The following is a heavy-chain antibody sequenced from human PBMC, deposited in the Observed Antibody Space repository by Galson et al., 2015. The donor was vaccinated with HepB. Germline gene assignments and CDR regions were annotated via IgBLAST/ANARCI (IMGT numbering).Heavy chain of an antibody. Sequence: SVKVSCKASGYTFTSYGISWVRQAPGQGLEWMGWISAYNGNTNYAQKLQGRVTMTTDTSTSTAYMELRSLRSDDTAVYYCARGLPRAYYDFWSGFPVDYWGQGTLVTVSS. CDR2: ISAYNGNT. D-gene: IGHD3-3*01. CDR1: GYTFTSYG. J-gene: IGHJ4*02. V-gene: IGHV1-18*01. CDR3: ARGLPRAYYDFWSGFPVDY.